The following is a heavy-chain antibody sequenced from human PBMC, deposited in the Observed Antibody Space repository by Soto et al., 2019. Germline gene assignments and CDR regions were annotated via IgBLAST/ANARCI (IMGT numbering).Heavy chain of an antibody. D-gene: IGHD2-8*02. V-gene: IGHV4-59*08. CDR3: ARHEDGGVFAY. J-gene: IGHJ4*02. CDR2: IYYNGIT. Sequence: QVQLQESGPGLVKPSETLSLTCTVSGDSVSPFYWSWIRQPPGKGLEWIGYIYYNGITNYDPSLKSRVTISVDTSKNQFSLKLSSVTAADTAVYYCARHEDGGVFAYWGQGTLVTVSS. CDR1: GDSVSPFY.